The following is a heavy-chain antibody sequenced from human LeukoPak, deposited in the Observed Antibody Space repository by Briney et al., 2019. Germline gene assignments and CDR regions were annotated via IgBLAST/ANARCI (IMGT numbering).Heavy chain of an antibody. Sequence: GGSLRLSCAASGFTFSSYGMHWVRQAPGEGLEWVAVIWYDGSNKYYADSVKGRFTISRDNSKNTLYLQMNSLRAEDTAVYYCARDLPPYSSGWYVYYWGQGTLVTVSS. CDR2: IWYDGSNK. J-gene: IGHJ4*02. CDR1: GFTFSSYG. CDR3: ARDLPPYSSGWYVYY. V-gene: IGHV3-33*01. D-gene: IGHD6-19*01.